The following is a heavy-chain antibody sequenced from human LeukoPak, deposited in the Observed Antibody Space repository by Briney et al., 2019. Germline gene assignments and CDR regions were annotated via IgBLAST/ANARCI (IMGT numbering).Heavy chain of an antibody. CDR3: ARGYSSGWYAEGRFDY. D-gene: IGHD6-19*01. Sequence: GGSLRLSCAAPGFTFSNYAMSWVRQAPGKGLEWVSGLIGSGGSTYYADSVKGRFTISRDSSKNTLYLQMNSLRAEDTAVYYCARGYSSGWYAEGRFDYWGQGTLVTVSS. J-gene: IGHJ4*02. CDR2: LIGSGGST. CDR1: GFTFSNYA. V-gene: IGHV3-23*01.